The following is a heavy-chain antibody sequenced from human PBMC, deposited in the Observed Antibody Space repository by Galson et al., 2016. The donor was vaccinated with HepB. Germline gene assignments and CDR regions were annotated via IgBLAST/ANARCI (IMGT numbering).Heavy chain of an antibody. CDR1: GFSLTTEGVG. J-gene: IGHJ5*02. CDR3: AHSGYNDFWSSFYTERHWFDP. CDR2: IYWDDDK. D-gene: IGHD3/OR15-3a*01. Sequence: PALVKPTQTLTLTCSFSGFSLTTEGVGVAWIRQPPGKALEWLALIYWDDDKRYSPSLKSRLTITKDTSKDQVVLTMTNMDPVDTATYYCAHSGYNDFWSSFYTERHWFDPWGQGTLVTVSS. V-gene: IGHV2-5*02.